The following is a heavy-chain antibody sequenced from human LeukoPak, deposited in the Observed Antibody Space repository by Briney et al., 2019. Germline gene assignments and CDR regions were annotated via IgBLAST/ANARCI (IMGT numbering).Heavy chain of an antibody. V-gene: IGHV3-9*01. CDR2: ISWNSGSI. D-gene: IGHD3-10*01. Sequence: PGRSLRLSCAASGFTFDDYAMHWVRQAPGKGLEWVSGISWNSGSIGYADSVKGRFTISRDNAKNSLYLQMSSLRAEDTALYYCAYGVEGAFDIWGQGTMVTVSS. CDR1: GFTFDDYA. J-gene: IGHJ3*02. CDR3: AYGVEGAFDI.